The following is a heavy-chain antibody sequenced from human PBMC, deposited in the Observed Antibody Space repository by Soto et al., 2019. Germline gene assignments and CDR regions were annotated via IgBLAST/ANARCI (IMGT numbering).Heavy chain of an antibody. Sequence: QVQLVQSGAEVKKPGSSVQVSCKASGGTFSSYAISWVRQAPGQGLEWMGGIIPIFGKANYAQKFQGRVTITADESMSTAFMEISILSSEDTAVYYCAREGGRHLVVTAAMTYSGMDDWGQATMVTVS. CDR2: IIPIFGKA. V-gene: IGHV1-69*01. CDR1: GGTFSSYA. J-gene: IGHJ6*02. D-gene: IGHD2-2*01. CDR3: AREGGRHLVVTAAMTYSGMDD.